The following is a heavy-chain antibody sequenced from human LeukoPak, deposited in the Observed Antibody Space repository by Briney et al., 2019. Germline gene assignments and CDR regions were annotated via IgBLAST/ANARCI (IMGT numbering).Heavy chain of an antibody. CDR1: GGSISTYY. V-gene: IGHV4-59*01. Sequence: KASETLSLTCFVSGGSISTYYWSWIRQPPGKGLEWIGDISHNGRTNYNPSLKSRLTMSIDTSKNQFSLKLTSLTAADTAIYYCARSYIQLSRPYSSDYWGQGTLVTVSS. D-gene: IGHD1-1*01. CDR3: ARSYIQLSRPYSSDY. J-gene: IGHJ4*02. CDR2: ISHNGRT.